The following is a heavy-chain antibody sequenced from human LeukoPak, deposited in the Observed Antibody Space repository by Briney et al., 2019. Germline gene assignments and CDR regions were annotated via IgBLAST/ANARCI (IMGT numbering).Heavy chain of an antibody. D-gene: IGHD2-15*01. Sequence: GASVKVSCKASEYTFTAYYMYWVRQAPGQGVERMGWIKPISGATHYAQKFQGRVTMTRDTSISTAYMELNSLRPDDTAVYYSARGAANNYSGPPDAFDICGQGTMLTVSS. J-gene: IGHJ3*02. CDR2: IKPISGAT. CDR3: ARGAANNYSGPPDAFDI. V-gene: IGHV1-2*02. CDR1: EYTFTAYY.